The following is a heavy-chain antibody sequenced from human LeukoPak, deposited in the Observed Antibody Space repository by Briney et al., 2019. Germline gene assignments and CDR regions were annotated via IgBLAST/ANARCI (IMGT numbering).Heavy chain of an antibody. CDR2: ISYDGSLK. V-gene: IGHV3-30*04. J-gene: IGHJ4*02. Sequence: PGGSLRLSCAASGFTFSTYAMHWVRQAPGKGLEWVAFISYDGSLKYYADSVKGRFTISRDNSKNTLYLQMNSLRVEDTAVYYCATLPYYYDSSGSYYFDYWGQGTLVTVSS. D-gene: IGHD3-22*01. CDR3: ATLPYYYDSSGSYYFDY. CDR1: GFTFSTYA.